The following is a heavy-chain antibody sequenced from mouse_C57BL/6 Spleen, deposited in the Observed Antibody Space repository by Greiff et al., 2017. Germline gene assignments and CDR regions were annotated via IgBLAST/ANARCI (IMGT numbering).Heavy chain of an antibody. V-gene: IGHV1-42*01. CDR1: GYSFTGYY. Sequence: EVQLQQSGPELVKPGASVKISCKASGYSFTGYYMNWVKQSPEKRLEWIGEINTSTGGTTYNQKVKAKATLTVDKSSSTAYMQLKSLTSADSAVYYCARRGCLYLSNLDGFADWGQGTLVTVSA. D-gene: IGHD4-1*01. CDR2: INTSTGGT. J-gene: IGHJ3*01. CDR3: ARRGCLYLSNLDGFAD.